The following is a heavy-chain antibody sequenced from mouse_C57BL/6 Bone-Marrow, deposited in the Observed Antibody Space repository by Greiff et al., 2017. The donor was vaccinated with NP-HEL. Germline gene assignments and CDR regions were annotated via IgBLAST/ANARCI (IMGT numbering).Heavy chain of an antibody. CDR3: ARFERQLRLRGNFAY. CDR2: IFPGSGST. CDR1: GYTFTSHW. J-gene: IGHJ3*01. D-gene: IGHD3-2*02. V-gene: IGHV1-56*01. Sequence: QVQLQQSGPELVRPGASVKISCKAPGYTFTSHWMQWVRQRPGQGLEWIGEIFPGSGSTYYNEKFKGKATLTVDTSSSTAYMQLSSLTSEDSAVYFCARFERQLRLRGNFAYWGQGTLVTVSA.